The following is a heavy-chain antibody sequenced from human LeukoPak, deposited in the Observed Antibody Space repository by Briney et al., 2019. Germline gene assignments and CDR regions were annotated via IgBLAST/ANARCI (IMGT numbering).Heavy chain of an antibody. Sequence: SETLSLTCTVSGGSISTYYWSWIRQPPGKGLEWIGYIYYSGNSNYNPSLKSRVTISVDTSKNQFSLKLSSVTAADTAVYYCAGLGASGNGYLSWFDPWGQGILVTVSS. CDR1: GGSISTYY. J-gene: IGHJ5*02. CDR2: IYYSGNS. D-gene: IGHD3-22*01. CDR3: AGLGASGNGYLSWFDP. V-gene: IGHV4-59*01.